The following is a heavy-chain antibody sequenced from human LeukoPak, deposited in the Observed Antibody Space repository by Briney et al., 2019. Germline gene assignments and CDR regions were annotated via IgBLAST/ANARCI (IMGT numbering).Heavy chain of an antibody. CDR1: GFTFSSYA. CDR3: AKVPSPIVVVPAEKQDPYY. D-gene: IGHD2-2*01. J-gene: IGHJ4*02. Sequence: GGSLRLSCAASGFTFSSYAMSWVRQAPGKGLEWVSAISGSGGSTYYADSVKGRFTISRDNSKNTLYLQMNSLRAEDTAVYYCAKVPSPIVVVPAEKQDPYYWGQGTLVTVSS. V-gene: IGHV3-23*01. CDR2: ISGSGGST.